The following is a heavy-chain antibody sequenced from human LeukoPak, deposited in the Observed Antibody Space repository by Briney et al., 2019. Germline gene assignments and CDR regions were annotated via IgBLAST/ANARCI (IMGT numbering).Heavy chain of an antibody. V-gene: IGHV4-39*01. CDR1: GGSISSSSYY. CDR2: IYYSGST. Sequence: PSETLSLTCTVSGGSISSSSYYWGWLRQPPGKGLEWIGSIYYSGSTYYNPSLKSRVTISVDTSKNQFSLKLSSVTAADTAVYYCASIRYFDWLRSWGQGTLVTVSS. D-gene: IGHD3-9*01. J-gene: IGHJ4*02. CDR3: ASIRYFDWLRS.